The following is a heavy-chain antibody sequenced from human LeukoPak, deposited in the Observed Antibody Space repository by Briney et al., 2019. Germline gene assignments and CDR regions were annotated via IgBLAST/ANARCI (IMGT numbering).Heavy chain of an antibody. Sequence: GGSLRLSCAASGFTFSRYWMSWVRQAPGKGLEWVANIKEDGSEKYYVDSVKGRFTISRDNAKNSLYLQMNSLRVEDTAIYYCARAGGTSWADYWGQGTLVTVSS. CDR3: ARAGGTSWADY. D-gene: IGHD6-13*01. V-gene: IGHV3-7*01. CDR2: IKEDGSEK. J-gene: IGHJ4*02. CDR1: GFTFSRYW.